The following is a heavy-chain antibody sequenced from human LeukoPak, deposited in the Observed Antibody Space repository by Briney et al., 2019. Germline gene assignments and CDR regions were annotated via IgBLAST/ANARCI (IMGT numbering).Heavy chain of an antibody. J-gene: IGHJ4*02. CDR2: ISGSGGST. CDR3: ARRAGAYSHPYDY. D-gene: IGHD4/OR15-4a*01. V-gene: IGHV3-23*01. Sequence: GGSLRLSCAASGFTFSRYGMSWVRQAPGKGLEWVSGISGSGGSTYYADSVKGRFTISRDNSKNTLYLQMNSLRAEDTAVYYCARRAGAYSHPYDYWGQGTLVTVPS. CDR1: GFTFSRYG.